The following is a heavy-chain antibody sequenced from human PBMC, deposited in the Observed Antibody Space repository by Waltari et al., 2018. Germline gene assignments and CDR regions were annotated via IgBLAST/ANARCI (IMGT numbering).Heavy chain of an antibody. Sequence: QVQLQESGPDRVKPSETLSPICNVPGSSITTYYVSWMRQSPGKRLEWIGYVYYTGAAKYNPSFGSRVTMSVDTSKSQFSLKLTSVTAADTAVYYCARDPAGDYGYWGQGTLVTVSA. CDR3: ARDPAGDYGY. J-gene: IGHJ4*02. D-gene: IGHD4-17*01. V-gene: IGHV4-59*01. CDR2: VYYTGAA. CDR1: GSSITTYY.